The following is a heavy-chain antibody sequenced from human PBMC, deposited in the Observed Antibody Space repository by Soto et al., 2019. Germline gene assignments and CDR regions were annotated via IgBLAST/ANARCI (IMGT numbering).Heavy chain of an antibody. V-gene: IGHV2-26*01. D-gene: IGHD3-22*01. CDR3: ARIAYYYDSSGYNYYFDY. Sequence: ETLTLTCTVSGFSLSNARMGVSWIRQPPGKALEWLAHIFSNDEKSYSTSLKSRLTISKDTSKSQVVLTMTNMDPVDTATYYCARIAYYYDSSGYNYYFDYWGQGTLVTVSS. J-gene: IGHJ4*02. CDR1: GFSLSNARMG. CDR2: IFSNDEK.